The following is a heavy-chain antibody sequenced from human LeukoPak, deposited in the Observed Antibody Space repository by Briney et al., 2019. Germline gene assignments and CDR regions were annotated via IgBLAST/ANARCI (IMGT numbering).Heavy chain of an antibody. J-gene: IGHJ5*02. CDR1: GGSISSY. CDR3: ARDSGTTGEVKFDP. CDR2: IYGSGST. D-gene: IGHD3-10*01. Sequence: PSETLSLTCTVSGGSISSYWSWIRQPAGKGLEWMGRIYGSGSTTYNPSLKSRVTMSLDMSKNQFFLKLSSVTAADTAVYYCARDSGTTGEVKFDPWGQGTLVTVSS. V-gene: IGHV4-4*07.